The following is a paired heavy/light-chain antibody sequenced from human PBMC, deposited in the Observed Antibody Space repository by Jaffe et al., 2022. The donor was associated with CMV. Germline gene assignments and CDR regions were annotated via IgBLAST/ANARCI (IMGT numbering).Light chain of an antibody. CDR2: FAS. CDR3: HQSSSLPFT. J-gene: IGKJ3*01. CDR1: QSVGSS. Sequence: ENVLTQSPDFQSVTPKEKVTITCRATQSVGSSLHWYQQKPHQSPKLLIRFASQSFSGVPSRFSGSGSGTDFTLTINSLEAEDAATYYCHQSSSLPFTFGPGTKVEIK. V-gene: IGKV6-21*01.
Heavy chain of an antibody. V-gene: IGHV3-53*01. D-gene: IGHD2-2*01. CDR2: IYRDGTT. Sequence: EVRLVESGGGLIQPGGSLRLSCAASGLTVSSNYMNWVRQAAGKGLEWVSSIYRDGTTYYADSVKGRFTISRDNSKNTLYLQMNSLRVGDTALYYCTRGDPSSLWSDAFDFWGQGTMVTVSS. CDR1: GLTVSSNY. CDR3: TRGDPSSLWSDAFDF. J-gene: IGHJ3*01.